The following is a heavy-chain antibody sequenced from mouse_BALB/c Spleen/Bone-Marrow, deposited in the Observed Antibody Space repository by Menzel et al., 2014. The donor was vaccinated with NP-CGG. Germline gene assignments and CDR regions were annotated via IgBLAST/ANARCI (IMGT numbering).Heavy chain of an antibody. CDR3: ASSTMFTTGFAY. D-gene: IGHD2-2*01. Sequence: QVQLQQPGPGLVAPSQSLSITCTVSGFSLTGYGVNWVRQPPGKGLEWLGMIWGDGSTDYNSALKSRLSISKDNSKSQVFLKMNSLQTDDTARYCCASSTMFTTGFAYWGQGTLVTVSA. J-gene: IGHJ3*01. V-gene: IGHV2-6-7*01. CDR2: IWGDGST. CDR1: GFSLTGYG.